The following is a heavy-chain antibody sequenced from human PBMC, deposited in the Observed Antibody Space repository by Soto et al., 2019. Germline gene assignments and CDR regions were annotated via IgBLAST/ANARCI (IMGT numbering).Heavy chain of an antibody. CDR2: ISYDGSNK. V-gene: IGHV3-30*18. CDR3: AKDRAPSNSYYYGMDV. Sequence: GGSLRLSCAVSGFTLSSYAIHWVRQAPGKGLEWVAVISYDGSNKYYADSVKGRFTISRDNSKNTLYLQLNSLRAEDTAVYYCAKDRAPSNSYYYGMDVWGQGTTVTVSS. J-gene: IGHJ6*02. CDR1: GFTLSSYA.